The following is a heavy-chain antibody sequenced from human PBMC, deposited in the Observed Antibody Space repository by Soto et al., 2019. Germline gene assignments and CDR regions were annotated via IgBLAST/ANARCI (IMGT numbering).Heavy chain of an antibody. CDR1: GYSFTNYW. V-gene: IGHV5-10-1*01. D-gene: IGHD3-22*01. CDR3: ARLRYDSSGYIDY. Sequence: PGESLKISCKGSGYSFTNYWISWVRQMPGKGLEWMGRIDPSDSYTNYSPSFQGHVTISTDKSISSAYLQWSSLKASDTAMYYCARLRYDSSGYIDYWGQGTQVTVSS. J-gene: IGHJ4*02. CDR2: IDPSDSYT.